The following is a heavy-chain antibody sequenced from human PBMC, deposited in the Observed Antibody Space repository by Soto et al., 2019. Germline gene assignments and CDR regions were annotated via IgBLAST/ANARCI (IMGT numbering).Heavy chain of an antibody. CDR3: ASDRSGYFDDAFDI. J-gene: IGHJ3*02. D-gene: IGHD3-3*01. CDR1: GGSISSYY. V-gene: IGHV4-59*01. CDR2: IYYSGST. Sequence: EPLSLTCTVSGGSISSYYWSWIRQPPGKGLEWIGYIYYSGSTNYNPSLKSRVTISVDTSKNQFSLKLSSVTAADTAVYYCASDRSGYFDDAFDIWGQGTMVTGSS.